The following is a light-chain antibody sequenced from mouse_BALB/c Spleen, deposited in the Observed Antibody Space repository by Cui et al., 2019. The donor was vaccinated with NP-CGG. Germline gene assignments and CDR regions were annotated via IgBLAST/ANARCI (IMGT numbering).Light chain of an antibody. CDR3: ALWYSNHWV. V-gene: IGLV1*01. J-gene: IGLJ1*01. CDR2: GTN. CDR1: TGAVTTSNY. Sequence: QAVVPQEYALNTSPGETGTLTCRSSTGAVTTSNYANWVQEKPDHLFTGLIGGTNNRAPGVPARFSCSLIGDKAALTITGAQTEDEAIYFCALWYSNHWVFGGGTKLTVL.